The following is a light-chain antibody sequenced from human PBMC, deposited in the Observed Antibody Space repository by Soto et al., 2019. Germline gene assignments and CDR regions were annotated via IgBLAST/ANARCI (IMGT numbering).Light chain of an antibody. CDR3: MQCTHWPFT. J-gene: IGKJ2*01. CDR2: KIS. CDR1: QGIVYSDGNIY. Sequence: EVVMTQSPLSLPVTLGQPASISCKSTQGIVYSDGNIYLNLLHQRPGQSPRRLIHKISDRDSEVPDRFSGSGSGTDFPLEISRVEAEDVGIYYCMQCTHWPFTFGQGTKLEI. V-gene: IGKV2-30*01.